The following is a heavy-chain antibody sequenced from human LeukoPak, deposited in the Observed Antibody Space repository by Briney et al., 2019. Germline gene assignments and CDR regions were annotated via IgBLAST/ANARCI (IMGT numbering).Heavy chain of an antibody. CDR3: ARDLKMGYSSGRYSWGTGSSNDY. CDR2: INPSGGST. V-gene: IGHV1-46*01. Sequence: ASVKVSCKASGYSFTSYYIHWVRQAPGQGLEWMGIINPSGGSTSYAQKFQGRVTMTRDMSTSTVYMELSSLRSDDTAVYYCARDLKMGYSSGRYSWGTGSSNDYWGQGTLVTVSS. CDR1: GYSFTSYY. D-gene: IGHD6-19*01. J-gene: IGHJ4*02.